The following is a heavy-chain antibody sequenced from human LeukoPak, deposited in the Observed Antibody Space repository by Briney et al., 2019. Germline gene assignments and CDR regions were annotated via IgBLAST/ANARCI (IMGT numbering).Heavy chain of an antibody. CDR2: IYYSGST. D-gene: IGHD2-15*01. J-gene: IGHJ2*01. CDR1: GGSISSYY. V-gene: IGHV4-59*01. Sequence: PSETLSLTCTVSGGSISSYYWSWIRQPPGKGLEWIGYIYYSGSTNYNPSLKSRVTISVDTSKNQFSLKLSSVTAADTAVYYCARVLFGYCSGGSWPYWYFDLWGRGTLVTVSS. CDR3: ARVLFGYCSGGSWPYWYFDL.